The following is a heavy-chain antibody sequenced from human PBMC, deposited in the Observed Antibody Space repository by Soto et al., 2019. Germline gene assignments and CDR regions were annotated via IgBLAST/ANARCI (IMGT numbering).Heavy chain of an antibody. J-gene: IGHJ4*02. Sequence: QVQLVQSGAEVKKPGASVKVACKASGDTFTDYYIHWVRQAPGQGLEWMGTVNPSGGHTTYAQHFLGRMTMTRDTSTSTLYMELTSLTSEDTAVYYCARGGHVVVVTAALDFWGQGTLVTVSS. D-gene: IGHD2-21*02. CDR2: VNPSGGHT. V-gene: IGHV1-46*01. CDR1: GDTFTDYY. CDR3: ARGGHVVVVTAALDF.